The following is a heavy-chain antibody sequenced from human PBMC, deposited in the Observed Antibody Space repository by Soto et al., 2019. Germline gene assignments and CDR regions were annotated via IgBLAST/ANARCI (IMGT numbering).Heavy chain of an antibody. D-gene: IGHD5-12*01. V-gene: IGHV4-34*01. CDR3: ARAVRWLRRKSYYYYMDV. J-gene: IGHJ6*03. Sequence: SETLSLTCAVYGGSFSGYYWSWIRQPPGKGLEWIGEINHSGSTNYNPSLKSRVTISVDTSKNQFSLKLSSVTAADTAVYYCARAVRWLRRKSYYYYMDVWGKGATVTVS. CDR2: INHSGST. CDR1: GGSFSGYY.